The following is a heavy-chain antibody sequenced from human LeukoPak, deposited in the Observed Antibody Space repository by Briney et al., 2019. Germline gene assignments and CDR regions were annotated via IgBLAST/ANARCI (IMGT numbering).Heavy chain of an antibody. J-gene: IGHJ4*02. D-gene: IGHD2-2*02. CDR1: GYSITSGYN. Sequence: SETLSLTCTVFGYSITSGYNWAWIRQPPGKVLEWIGSIYHSGSAYYNPSLKSRVTISVDTSKNQFSLKLSSVTAADTAVYHCVRYCSSTTCYTRAVDYWGQGTLVTVSS. CDR3: VRYCSSTTCYTRAVDY. CDR2: IYHSGSA. V-gene: IGHV4-38-2*02.